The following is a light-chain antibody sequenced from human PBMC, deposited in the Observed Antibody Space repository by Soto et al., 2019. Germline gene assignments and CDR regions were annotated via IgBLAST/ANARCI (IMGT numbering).Light chain of an antibody. CDR3: CSYAGSSSWV. J-gene: IGLJ3*02. V-gene: IGLV2-23*02. CDR1: SSDVGTYKL. CDR2: EVT. Sequence: QSALTQPASVSGSPGQSITISCTGTSSDVGTYKLLSWYQQYPGRAPKLIIYEVTKRPSGVSDRFSGSKSGNTASLTISGLQAEDEADYFCCSYAGSSSWVFGGGTQLTVL.